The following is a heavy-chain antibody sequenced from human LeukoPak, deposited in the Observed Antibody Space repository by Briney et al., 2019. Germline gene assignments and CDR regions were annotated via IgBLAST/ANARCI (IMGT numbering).Heavy chain of an antibody. Sequence: SETLSLTCAVSGYSISSVYYWGWIRQPPGKGVGWIGSIYHSGSTYYNPSLKSRVTISVDTSKNQFSLKLSSVTAADTAVYYCARSGRLGEDYYYMDVWGKGTTVTVSS. D-gene: IGHD6-25*01. J-gene: IGHJ6*03. CDR1: GYSISSVYY. V-gene: IGHV4-38-2*01. CDR3: ARSGRLGEDYYYMDV. CDR2: IYHSGST.